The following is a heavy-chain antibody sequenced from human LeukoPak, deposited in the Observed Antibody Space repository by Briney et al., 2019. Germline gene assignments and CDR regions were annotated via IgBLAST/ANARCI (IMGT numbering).Heavy chain of an antibody. CDR1: GFTFSSYW. CDR2: IKQDGSEK. CDR3: ARLSWDAATATFYYYYYMDV. Sequence: GGSLRLSCAASGFTFSSYWMSWVRQAPGKGLEWVANIKQDGSEKYYVDSVKGRFTISRDNAKNSLYLQMNSLRAEDTAVYYCARLSWDAATATFYYYYYMDVWGKGTTVTVSS. V-gene: IGHV3-7*01. D-gene: IGHD5-18*01. J-gene: IGHJ6*03.